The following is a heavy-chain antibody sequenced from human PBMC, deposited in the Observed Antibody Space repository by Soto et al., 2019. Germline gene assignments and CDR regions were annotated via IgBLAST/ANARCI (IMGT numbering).Heavy chain of an antibody. CDR2: IGGSGGDK. V-gene: IGHV3-23*01. CDR3: ARRSWRGRADY. D-gene: IGHD3-3*01. J-gene: IGHJ4*02. CDR1: GFPFISYA. Sequence: LRLSCAAAGFPFISYAMSWVRQAPGKGLEWVSGIGGSGGDKFYADSVKGRFTVSRDNAENTLSLELNSLRVEDTAIYYCARRSWRGRADYWGQGILVTVSS.